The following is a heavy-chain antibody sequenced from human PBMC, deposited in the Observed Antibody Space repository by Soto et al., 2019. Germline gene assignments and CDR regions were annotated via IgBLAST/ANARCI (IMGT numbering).Heavy chain of an antibody. V-gene: IGHV3-7*05. CDR3: ARGPRFLEWLSREYYFDY. CDR1: GFTFSSYW. CDR2: IKQDGSEK. Sequence: GGSLRLSCTASGFTFSSYWMSWVRQAPGKGLEWVANIKQDGSEKYYVDSVKGRFTISRDNAKNSLYLQMNSLRAEDTAVYYCARGPRFLEWLSREYYFDYWGQGTLVTVSS. D-gene: IGHD3-3*01. J-gene: IGHJ4*02.